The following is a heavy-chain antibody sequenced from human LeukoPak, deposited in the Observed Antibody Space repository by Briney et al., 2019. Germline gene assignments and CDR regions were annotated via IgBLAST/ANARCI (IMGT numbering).Heavy chain of an antibody. CDR3: ARVDPEVKHDFWSGYDARGYYYMDV. D-gene: IGHD3-3*01. CDR1: GGSISSSSYY. J-gene: IGHJ6*03. V-gene: IGHV4-39*07. Sequence: PSETLSLTCTVSGGSISSSSYYWGWIRQPPGKGLEWIGSIYYSGSTYYNPSLKSRVTISVDKSKNQFSLKLSSVTAADTAVYYCARVDPEVKHDFWSGYDARGYYYMDVWGKGTTVTVSS. CDR2: IYYSGST.